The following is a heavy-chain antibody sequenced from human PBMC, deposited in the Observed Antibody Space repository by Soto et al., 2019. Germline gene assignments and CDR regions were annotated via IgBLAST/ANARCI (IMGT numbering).Heavy chain of an antibody. V-gene: IGHV4-59*08. Sequence: PSETLSLTCTVSGGSISSYYWSWIRQPPGKGLEWIGYIYYGGSTNYNPSLKSRVTISVDTSKNQFSLKLSSVTAADTAVYYCARQRLPDHAFDLSVQGTLFTVS. CDR3: ARQRLPDHAFDL. D-gene: IGHD2-2*01. J-gene: IGHJ3*01. CDR2: IYYGGST. CDR1: GGSISSYY.